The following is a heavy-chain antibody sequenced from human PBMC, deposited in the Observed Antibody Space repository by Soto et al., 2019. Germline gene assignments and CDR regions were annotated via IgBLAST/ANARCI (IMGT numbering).Heavy chain of an antibody. CDR3: AKHGPQYSSSLTHY. CDR1: GFTFNNYA. Sequence: EVQLLESGGGLVQPGESLRLSCAGSGFTFNNYAMTWVRQAPGKGPEWVSAISGGGDTTYYADSVKGRCTISRDNSKNTLYLQMHSLRAEDTAVYYCAKHGPQYSSSLTHYWGQGTLVTVSS. D-gene: IGHD6-13*01. CDR2: ISGGGDTT. V-gene: IGHV3-23*01. J-gene: IGHJ4*02.